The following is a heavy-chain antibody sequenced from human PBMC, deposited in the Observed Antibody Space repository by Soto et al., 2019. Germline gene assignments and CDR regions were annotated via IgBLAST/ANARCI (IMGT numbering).Heavy chain of an antibody. CDR1: GGSISSYY. D-gene: IGHD4-17*01. V-gene: IGHV4-59*01. CDR3: ARDSTTVTTFAAGGGMDV. CDR2: IYYSGST. Sequence: PSETLSLTCTVSGGSISSYYWSWIRQPPGKGPEWIGYIYYSGSTNYNPSLKSRVTISVDTSKNQFSLKLSSVTAADTAVYYCARDSTTVTTFAAGGGMDVWGQGTTVTVSS. J-gene: IGHJ6*02.